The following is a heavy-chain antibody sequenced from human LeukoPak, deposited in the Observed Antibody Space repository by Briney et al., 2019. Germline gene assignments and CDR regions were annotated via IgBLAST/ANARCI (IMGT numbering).Heavy chain of an antibody. V-gene: IGHV1-2*02. CDR1: GYTFTGYY. CDR3: ACAVVTPDYYYYGMDV. J-gene: IGHJ6*02. Sequence: ASAKVSCKASGYTFTGYYMHWVRQAPGQGLEWMGWINPNSGGTNYAQKFQGRVTMTRDTSISTAYMELSRLRSDDTAVYYCACAVVTPDYYYYGMDVWGQGTTVTVSS. D-gene: IGHD4-23*01. CDR2: INPNSGGT.